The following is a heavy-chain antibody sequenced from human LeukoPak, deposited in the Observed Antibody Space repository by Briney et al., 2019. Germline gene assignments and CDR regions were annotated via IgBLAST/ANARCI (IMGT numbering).Heavy chain of an antibody. Sequence: GRSLRLSCAASGFTFDDYAMHWVRQAPGKGLEWVSGISWNSGSIGYADSVKGRFTISRDNAKNPLYLQMNSLRAEDTALYYCAKAPYYDILTAPYYFDYWGQGTLVTVSS. CDR3: AKAPYYDILTAPYYFDY. CDR2: ISWNSGSI. CDR1: GFTFDDYA. J-gene: IGHJ4*02. D-gene: IGHD3-9*01. V-gene: IGHV3-9*01.